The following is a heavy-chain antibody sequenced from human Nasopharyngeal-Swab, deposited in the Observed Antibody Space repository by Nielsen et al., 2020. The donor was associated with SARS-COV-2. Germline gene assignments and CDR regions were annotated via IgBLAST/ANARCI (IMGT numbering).Heavy chain of an antibody. Sequence: ASVKVSCKASGYTFTSYAMNWVRQAPGQGLEWMGWINTNTGNPTYAQGFTGRFVFSLDTSVSTAYLQTSSLKAEDTAVYYCAREGDIVVVPSPVGFDPWGQGTLVTVSS. D-gene: IGHD2-2*01. V-gene: IGHV7-4-1*02. CDR1: GYTFTSYA. CDR2: INTNTGNP. CDR3: AREGDIVVVPSPVGFDP. J-gene: IGHJ5*02.